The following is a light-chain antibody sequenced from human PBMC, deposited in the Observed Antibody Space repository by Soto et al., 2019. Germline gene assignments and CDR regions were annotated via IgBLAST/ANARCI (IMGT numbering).Light chain of an antibody. CDR1: SSDVGGYNY. CDR2: EVS. V-gene: IGLV2-14*01. CDR3: SSYTSSGTLV. Sequence: QSVLTQPASVSGSPGQSITISCTGTSSDVGGYNYVSWYQQHPGKAPKLMIYEVSNRPSGVSNRFSGSKSGNTASLTISGLQAEDEADYYCSSYTSSGTLVFGGGTKLT. J-gene: IGLJ2*01.